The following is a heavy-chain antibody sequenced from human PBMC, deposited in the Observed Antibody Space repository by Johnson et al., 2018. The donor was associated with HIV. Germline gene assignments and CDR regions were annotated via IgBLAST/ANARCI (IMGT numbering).Heavy chain of an antibody. D-gene: IGHD4-17*01. CDR2: LPYDGSNK. CDR3: AKEDRITVTRVTWGAFDI. Sequence: QVQLVESGGGVVRPGGSLRLSCAASGFTFSNYAMHWVRQAPGKGLEWVAILPYDGSNKYYADSVQGRLTISRDNSKNTLYLQMNSLRAEDTAVYYCAKEDRITVTRVTWGAFDIWGQGTMVTVAS. J-gene: IGHJ3*02. CDR1: GFTFSNYA. V-gene: IGHV3-30-3*01.